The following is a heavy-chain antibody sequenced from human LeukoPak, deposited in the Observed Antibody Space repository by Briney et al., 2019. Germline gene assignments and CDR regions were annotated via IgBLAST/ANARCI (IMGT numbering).Heavy chain of an antibody. J-gene: IGHJ5*02. CDR2: INHSGST. D-gene: IGHD3-3*01. V-gene: IGHV4-34*01. Sequence: PSETLSLTCAVYGGSFSGYYWSWIRQPPGKGLKWIGGINHSGSTNYNPSLKSRVTISVDTSKNQFSLKLSSVTAADTAVYYCARGGSPSADFWSGRNWFDPWGQGTLVTVSS. CDR3: ARGGSPSADFWSGRNWFDP. CDR1: GGSFSGYY.